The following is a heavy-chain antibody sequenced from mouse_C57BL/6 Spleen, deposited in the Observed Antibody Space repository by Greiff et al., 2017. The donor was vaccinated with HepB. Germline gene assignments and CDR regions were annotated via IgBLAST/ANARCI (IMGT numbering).Heavy chain of an antibody. D-gene: IGHD2-3*01. CDR1: GFNIKDDY. J-gene: IGHJ2*01. Sequence: VQLKESGAELVRPGASVKLSCTASGFNIKDDYMHWVKQRPEQGLEWIGWIDPENGDTEYASKFQGKATITADTSSNTAYLQLSSLTSEDTAVYYCTYDGYTGVYWGQGTTLTVSS. V-gene: IGHV14-4*01. CDR3: TYDGYTGVY. CDR2: IDPENGDT.